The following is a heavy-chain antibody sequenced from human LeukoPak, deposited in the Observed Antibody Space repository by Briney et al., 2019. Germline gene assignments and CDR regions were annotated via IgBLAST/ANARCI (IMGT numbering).Heavy chain of an antibody. V-gene: IGHV1-2*02. CDR1: GYTFTGYY. CDR2: INPNSGGT. CDR3: VCGSYASDDAFDI. D-gene: IGHD1-26*01. J-gene: IGHJ3*02. Sequence: ASVKVSCKASGYTFTGYYMHWVRQAAGQGLEWKGWINPNSGGTNYAQKFQGRVTMTRDTSISTAYMELSRLRSDDTAVYYCVCGSYASDDAFDIWGQGTMVTVSS.